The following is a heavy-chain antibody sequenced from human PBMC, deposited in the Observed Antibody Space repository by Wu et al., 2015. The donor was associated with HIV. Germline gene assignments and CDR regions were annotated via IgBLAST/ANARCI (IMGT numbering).Heavy chain of an antibody. CDR1: GGTFSSFA. CDR3: ARVSGSSWYREFDM. D-gene: IGHD6-13*01. J-gene: IGHJ3*02. CDR2: IIPLFPTT. Sequence: QVQLVQSGAEVKKPGSSVKVSCKASGGTFSSFAISWMRQAPGQGLEWMGGIIPLFPTTIYGQKFHGRVTITADETTSTSYMELSSLKFEDTAVYYCARVSGSSWYREFDMWGQGHWSPSPQ. V-gene: IGHV1-69*01.